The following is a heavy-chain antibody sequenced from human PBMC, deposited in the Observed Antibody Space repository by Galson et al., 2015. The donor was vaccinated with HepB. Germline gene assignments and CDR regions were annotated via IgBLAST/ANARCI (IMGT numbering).Heavy chain of an antibody. D-gene: IGHD6-19*01. CDR1: GYVFINYW. J-gene: IGHJ3*02. CDR2: IYPGDSDV. CDR3: ARHRWLKKDAFDI. V-gene: IGHV5-51*01. Sequence: QSGAEVKKPGESLKISCKGSGYVFINYWIGWVRQVPGKGLEWMGLIYPGDSDVRYSPSFRGQVTISVDKSISSVYLQWSRLQASDTAIYYCARHRWLKKDAFDIWGHGTVVTVSS.